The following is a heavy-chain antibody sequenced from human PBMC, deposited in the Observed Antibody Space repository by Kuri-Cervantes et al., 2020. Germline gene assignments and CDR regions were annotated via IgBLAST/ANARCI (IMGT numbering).Heavy chain of an antibody. J-gene: IGHJ4*02. D-gene: IGHD5-12*01. CDR1: GGSFSGYY. V-gene: IGHV4-34*09. CDR3: ARGSGYDHFDY. Sequence: SETLSLTCAVYGGSFSGYYWSWIRQPPGKGLEWIGEINHSGSTNYNPSLKSRVTISVDTSKNQFSLKLSSVTAADTAVYYCARGSGYDHFDYWGQGTLVTVS. CDR2: INHSGST.